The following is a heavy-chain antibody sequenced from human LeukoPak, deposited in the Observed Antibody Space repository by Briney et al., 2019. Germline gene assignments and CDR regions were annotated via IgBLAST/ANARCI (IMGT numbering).Heavy chain of an antibody. J-gene: IGHJ6*02. CDR1: GGSISSSSYC. D-gene: IGHD2-15*01. CDR3: AREWASGEAAYYYYGMDV. CDR2: IYYSGST. V-gene: IGHV4-39*07. Sequence: PSETLSLTCTVSGGSISSSSYCWGWIRQPPGKGLEWIGSIYYSGSTYYNPSLKSRVTISVDTSKNQFSLKLSSVTAADTAVYYCAREWASGEAAYYYYGMDVWGQGTTVTVSS.